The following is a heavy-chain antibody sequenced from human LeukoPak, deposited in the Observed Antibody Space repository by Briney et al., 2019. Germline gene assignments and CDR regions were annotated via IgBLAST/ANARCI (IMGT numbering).Heavy chain of an antibody. CDR1: GGSISSGGYY. Sequence: RTSETLSLTCTVSGGSISSGGYYWSWIRQHPGKGLEWIGYIYYSGSTYYNPSLKSRVTISVDTSKNQFSLKLSSVTAADTAVYHCASGFYCSGGSCYSSFDYWGQGTLVTVSS. J-gene: IGHJ4*02. CDR3: ASGFYCSGGSCYSSFDY. D-gene: IGHD2-15*01. V-gene: IGHV4-31*03. CDR2: IYYSGST.